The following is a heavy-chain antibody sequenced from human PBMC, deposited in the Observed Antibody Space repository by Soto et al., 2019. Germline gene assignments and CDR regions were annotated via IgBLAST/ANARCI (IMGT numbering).Heavy chain of an antibody. V-gene: IGHV3-30*03. CDR1: GFPFTSYG. Sequence: QVQLVESGGGVVQPGRSLRLSCAASGFPFTSYGMHWVREGPDKGLEWVAIISYDGSDKYYADSVKGRFTISRDNCKNTLHLQMNSLRPEDTALYYCVGGQYYFDYRGQGTLVIVSS. J-gene: IGHJ4*02. D-gene: IGHD3-10*01. CDR2: ISYDGSDK. CDR3: VGGQYYFDY.